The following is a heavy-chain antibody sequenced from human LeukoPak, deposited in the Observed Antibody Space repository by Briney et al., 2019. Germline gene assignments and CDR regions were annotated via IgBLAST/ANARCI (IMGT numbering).Heavy chain of an antibody. D-gene: IGHD4-11*01. V-gene: IGHV3-23*01. J-gene: IGHJ4*02. CDR1: GFTXXSYA. CDR3: AKGTVTTYFGY. CDR2: ISGSGGST. Sequence: LRLSXXASGFTXXSYAMSWVRQAPGKGLEWVSAISGSGGSTYYADSVKGRFTISRDNSKNTLYLQMNSLRAEDTAVYYCAKGTVTTYFGYWGQGTLVTVSS.